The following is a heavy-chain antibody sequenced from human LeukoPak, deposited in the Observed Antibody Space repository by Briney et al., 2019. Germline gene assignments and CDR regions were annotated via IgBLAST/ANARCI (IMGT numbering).Heavy chain of an antibody. J-gene: IGHJ6*03. CDR2: IWYDGSNK. CDR3: ATHAEPSSYSSSDPYMDV. V-gene: IGHV3-33*01. CDR1: GFTFSSYG. D-gene: IGHD6-6*01. Sequence: PGRSLRLSCAASGFTFSSYGMHWVRQAPGKGLEWVAVIWYDGSNKYYADSVKGRFTISRDNSKNTLYLQMNSLRAEDTAVYYCATHAEPSSYSSSDPYMDVWGKGTTVTVSS.